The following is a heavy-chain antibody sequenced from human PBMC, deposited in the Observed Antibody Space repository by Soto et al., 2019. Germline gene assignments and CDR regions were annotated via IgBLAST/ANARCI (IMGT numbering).Heavy chain of an antibody. D-gene: IGHD3-10*01. CDR1: GFTFSSYA. V-gene: IGHV3-23*01. CDR3: AMSTMVRGVISYFDY. CDR2: ISGSGGST. Sequence: GGSLRLSCAASGFTFSSYAMSWVRQAPGKGLEWVSAISGSGGSTYYADSVKGRFTISRDNSKNTLYLQMNSLRAEDTAVYYCAMSTMVRGVISYFDYWGQGTLVTVSS. J-gene: IGHJ4*02.